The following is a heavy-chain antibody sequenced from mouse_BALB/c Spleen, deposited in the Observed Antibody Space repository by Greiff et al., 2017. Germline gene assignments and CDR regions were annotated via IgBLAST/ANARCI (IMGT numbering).Heavy chain of an antibody. J-gene: IGHJ4*01. V-gene: IGHV1-7*01. CDR1: GYTFTSYW. CDR3: ASNALDY. Sequence: VQLQQSGAELVKPGASVKMSCKASGYTFTSYWMHWVKQRPGQGLEWIGYINPSTGYTEYNQKFKDKATLTADKSSSTAYMQLSSLTSEDSAVYYYASNALDYWGQGTSVTVSS. CDR2: INPSTGYT.